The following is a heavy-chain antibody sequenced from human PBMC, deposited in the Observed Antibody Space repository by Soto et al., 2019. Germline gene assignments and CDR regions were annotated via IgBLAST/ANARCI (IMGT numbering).Heavy chain of an antibody. CDR1: GGSFSDYS. J-gene: IGHJ5*02. Sequence: SETLSLTCAVYGGSFSDYSWTWIRQPPGRGLEWIGEVNHSGNTNYNSSLKSRVTLSVDKSKNQFSLKLNSVSAADTAVYLCAGGGFLLLPLSQTVGGGNYFDPGGRGTRVPVSS. D-gene: IGHD1-7*01. V-gene: IGHV4-34*01. CDR2: VNHSGNT. CDR3: AGGGFLLLPLSQTVGGGNYFDP.